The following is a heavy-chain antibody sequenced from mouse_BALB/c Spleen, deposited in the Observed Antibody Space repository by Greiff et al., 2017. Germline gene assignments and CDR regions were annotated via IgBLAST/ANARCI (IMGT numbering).Heavy chain of an antibody. Sequence: QVQLQQSGAELMKPGASVKISCKATGYTFSSYWIEWVKQRPGHGLEWIGEILPGSGSTNYNEKFKGKATFTADTSSNTAYMQLSSLTSEDSAVYYCAGASYAMDYWGHGTSVTVAS. CDR1: GYTFSSYW. D-gene: IGHD6-1*01. CDR3: AGASYAMDY. V-gene: IGHV1-9*01. CDR2: ILPGSGST. J-gene: IGHJ4*01.